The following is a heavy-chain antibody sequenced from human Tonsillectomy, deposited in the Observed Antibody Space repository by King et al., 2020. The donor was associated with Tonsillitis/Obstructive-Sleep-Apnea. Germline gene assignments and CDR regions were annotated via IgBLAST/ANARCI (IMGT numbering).Heavy chain of an antibody. V-gene: IGHV5-51*03. CDR3: ARLKCGTPSCYTGSSYYFDF. CDR2: IYPGESDV. CDR1: GYSFTNYW. D-gene: IGHD2-2*02. J-gene: IGHJ4*02. Sequence: LVQSGAEVKKPGASLKISCKGSGYSFTNYWIAWVRQMPGIGLEWMGIIYPGESDVRYSPSFQGQVTISADKSIATAYLQWSTLKASDTAMYYCARLKCGTPSCYTGSSYYFDFWGQGTLVTVSS.